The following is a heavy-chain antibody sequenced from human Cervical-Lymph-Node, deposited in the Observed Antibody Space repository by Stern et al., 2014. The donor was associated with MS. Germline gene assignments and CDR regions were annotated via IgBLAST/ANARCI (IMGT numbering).Heavy chain of an antibody. V-gene: IGHV3-74*02. CDR2: INGDGSST. CDR1: GFTFSSYW. CDR3: ARGQWLIRD. D-gene: IGHD6-19*01. Sequence: VQLEESGGGLVQPGGSLRLSCAASGFTFSSYWMHWVRQAPGKGLVWVSGINGDGSSTDNADSLKGRFTTFRDNAKNTLYLQMNSLRVDDAAVYYCARGQWLIRDWGQGTLVTVSS. J-gene: IGHJ4*02.